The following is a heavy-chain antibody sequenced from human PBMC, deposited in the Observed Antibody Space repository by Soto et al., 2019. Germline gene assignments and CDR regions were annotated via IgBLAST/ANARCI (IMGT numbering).Heavy chain of an antibody. J-gene: IGHJ4*02. D-gene: IGHD5-18*01. CDR1: GGTFSSYA. CDR3: ARYLPDVDTDGGYFDY. V-gene: IGHV1-69*13. Sequence: GASVKVSCKACGGTFSSYAISWVRQAPGQGLEWMGGIIPIFGTANYAQKFQGRVTITADESTCTAYMELSSLRSEDTAVYDCARYLPDVDTDGGYFDYWGQGTLVTVSS. CDR2: IIPIFGTA.